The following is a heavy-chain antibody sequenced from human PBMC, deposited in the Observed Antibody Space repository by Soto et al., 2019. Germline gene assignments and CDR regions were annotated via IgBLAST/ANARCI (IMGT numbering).Heavy chain of an antibody. Sequence: GGSLRLSCAASGFTFTRFSMNWVRQAPGKGLEWVSSISSTANYIYYGDSMKGRFTISRDNAKNSLYLEMNSLRAEDTAVYYCARESEDLTSNFDYWGQGTLVTVSS. V-gene: IGHV3-21*06. J-gene: IGHJ4*02. CDR1: GFTFTRFS. CDR2: ISSTANYI. CDR3: ARESEDLTSNFDY.